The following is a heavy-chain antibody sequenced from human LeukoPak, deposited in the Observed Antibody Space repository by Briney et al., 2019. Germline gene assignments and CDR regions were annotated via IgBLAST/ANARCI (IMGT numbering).Heavy chain of an antibody. J-gene: IGHJ1*01. V-gene: IGHV4-34*01. CDR3: ARHVDEYSGSLRD. D-gene: IGHD1-26*01. Sequence: SETLSLTCAVYGGSFSGYYWCWIRQPPGKGLEWIGEINHSGSTNYNPSLKSRVTISVDTSKNQFSLKLSSVTAADTAVYYCARHVDEYSGSLRDWSQGTLVTVSS. CDR1: GGSFSGYY. CDR2: INHSGST.